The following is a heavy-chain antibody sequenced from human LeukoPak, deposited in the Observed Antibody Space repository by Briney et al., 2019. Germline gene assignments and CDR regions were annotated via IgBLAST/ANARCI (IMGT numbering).Heavy chain of an antibody. CDR3: ARHGRLEYSSAADY. J-gene: IGHJ4*02. CDR2: VYYSGST. V-gene: IGHV4-39*01. Sequence: SETLSLTCTVSGGSISSSSYYWGWIRQPPGKGLEWIGSVYYSGSTYYNPSLKSRVTISVDTSKNQFSLKLSSLTAAGTAVYYCARHGRLEYSSAADYWGQGTLVTVSS. CDR1: GGSISSSSYY. D-gene: IGHD6-6*01.